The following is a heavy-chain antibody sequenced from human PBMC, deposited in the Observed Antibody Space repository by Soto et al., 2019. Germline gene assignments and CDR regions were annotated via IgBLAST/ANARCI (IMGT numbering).Heavy chain of an antibody. Sequence: EVQLLESGGGLVQPGGSLRLSCAASGFTFSSYAMSWVRQAPGKGLEWVSAISGSGGSTYYADSVKGRFTISRDNSKNTLYLQMNSIRAEDTAVYYCAKGSRYNCNDGGWFEPWGQGSLVNVSS. V-gene: IGHV3-23*01. CDR2: ISGSGGST. J-gene: IGHJ5*02. CDR1: GFTFSSYA. CDR3: AKGSRYNCNDGGWFEP. D-gene: IGHD1-1*01.